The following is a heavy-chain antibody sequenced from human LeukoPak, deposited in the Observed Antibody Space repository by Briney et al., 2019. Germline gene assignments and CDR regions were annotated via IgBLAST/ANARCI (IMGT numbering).Heavy chain of an antibody. CDR3: ARRVPNDSSGYYYRGQFDP. J-gene: IGHJ5*02. Sequence: ASVKVSFKASGGTFSIYAISWVRQAPGQGLEWMGGIIPIFGTANYAQKFQGRVTITADKSTSTAYMELSSLRSEDTAVYYCARRVPNDSSGYYYRGQFDPWGQGTLVTVSS. CDR1: GGTFSIYA. V-gene: IGHV1-69*06. CDR2: IIPIFGTA. D-gene: IGHD3-22*01.